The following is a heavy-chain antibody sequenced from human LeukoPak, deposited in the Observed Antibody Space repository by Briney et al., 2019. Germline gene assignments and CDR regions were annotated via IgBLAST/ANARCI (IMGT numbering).Heavy chain of an antibody. J-gene: IGHJ6*03. Sequence: ASVKVSCKASGYTFTSYDINWVRQATGQGLEWMGWMNPNSGNTGYAQKFQGRVTITRNTSISTAYMELSSLRSADTAVYYCARESLRQQWLVRREEYYYMDVWGKGTTVTISS. D-gene: IGHD6-19*01. V-gene: IGHV1-8*03. CDR1: GYTFTSYD. CDR3: ARESLRQQWLVRREEYYYMDV. CDR2: MNPNSGNT.